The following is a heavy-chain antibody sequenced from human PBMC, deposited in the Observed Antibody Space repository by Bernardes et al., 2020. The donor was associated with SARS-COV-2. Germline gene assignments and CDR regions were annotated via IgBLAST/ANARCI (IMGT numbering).Heavy chain of an antibody. Sequence: GGSLFLSCAASGFTFDDSAMHWVRQAPGQGLEWVSGISWNGGSIGYADSVKGRFTISRDNAKNSLYLQMNSLRAEDTALYYCKASGWGDYYYGMDVWGQGTTVTVSS. CDR3: KASGWGDYYYGMDV. J-gene: IGHJ6*02. D-gene: IGHD6-19*01. CDR2: ISWNGGSI. CDR1: GFTFDDSA. V-gene: IGHV3-9*01.